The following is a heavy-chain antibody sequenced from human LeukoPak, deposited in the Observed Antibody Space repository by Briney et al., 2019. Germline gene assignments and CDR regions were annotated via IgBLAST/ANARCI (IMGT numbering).Heavy chain of an antibody. CDR1: GYSFTSYW. V-gene: IGHV5-51*01. CDR3: ARDLGYCTNGVCHTRFDY. D-gene: IGHD2-8*01. CDR2: IYPGDSDT. Sequence: GESLKISCKGSGYSFTSYWIGWVRQMPGKGLEWMGIIYPGDSDTRYSPSFQGQVTISADKSISTAYLQWSSLRAEDTAVYYCARDLGYCTNGVCHTRFDYWGQGTLVAVSS. J-gene: IGHJ4*02.